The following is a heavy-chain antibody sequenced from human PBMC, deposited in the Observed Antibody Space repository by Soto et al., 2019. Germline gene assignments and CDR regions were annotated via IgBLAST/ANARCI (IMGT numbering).Heavy chain of an antibody. CDR1: GFTFSNYA. V-gene: IGHV3-15*01. CDR3: TTEGGGYYYYYGMDV. Sequence: GGSLRLSCAASGFTFSNYALHWVRQAPGKGLEWVALISYGGTTDYAAPVKGRFTISRDDSKNTLYLQMNSLKTEDTAVYYCTTEGGGYYYYYGMDVWGQGTTVTVSS. D-gene: IGHD2-15*01. CDR2: ISYGGTT. J-gene: IGHJ6*02.